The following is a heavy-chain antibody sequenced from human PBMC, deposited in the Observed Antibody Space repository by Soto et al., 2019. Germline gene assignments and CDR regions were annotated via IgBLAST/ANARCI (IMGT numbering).Heavy chain of an antibody. D-gene: IGHD6-19*01. CDR3: AKPRSSLQWPPFDP. CDR2: ISPDGRNK. J-gene: IGHJ5*02. V-gene: IGHV3-30*18. Sequence: QVKLVESGGGVVQPGRSLRLSCAASGFTFSSYGMHWVRQAPSKGLEWVAVISPDGRNKDYADSVKGRFTISRDNSKNPLYLQMNSLRVEDTAVSYCAKPRSSLQWPPFDPWGHGTLVTVSS. CDR1: GFTFSSYG.